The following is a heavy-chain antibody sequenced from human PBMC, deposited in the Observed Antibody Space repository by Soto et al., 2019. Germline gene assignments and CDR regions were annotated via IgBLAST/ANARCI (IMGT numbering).Heavy chain of an antibody. CDR1: GFTFSSYA. Sequence: EVQLLESGGGLVQPGGSLRLSCAASGFTFSSYAMSWVRQAPGKGLEWVSAISGSGGSTYYADSVKGRFTISRDNSKNTLYLQMNSLRAEDTAVYYCAKGLNIVVVVAATYPDAFDIWGQGTMATVSS. J-gene: IGHJ3*02. CDR2: ISGSGGST. CDR3: AKGLNIVVVVAATYPDAFDI. V-gene: IGHV3-23*01. D-gene: IGHD2-15*01.